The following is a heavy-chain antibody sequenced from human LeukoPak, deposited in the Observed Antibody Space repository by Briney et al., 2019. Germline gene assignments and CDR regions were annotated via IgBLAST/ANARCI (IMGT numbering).Heavy chain of an antibody. Sequence: PSETLSLTCTVSGGSISSYYWGWIRQPPGKGLEWIGSIYYSGSTYYNPPLKSRVTISLDTSKNQFSLKLTSVTAADTALYYCARVPHSVTLGAIFLHYFDYWGLGTLVTVSS. J-gene: IGHJ4*02. CDR3: ARVPHSVTLGAIFLHYFDY. CDR1: GGSISSYY. V-gene: IGHV4-39*07. D-gene: IGHD3-3*02. CDR2: IYYSGST.